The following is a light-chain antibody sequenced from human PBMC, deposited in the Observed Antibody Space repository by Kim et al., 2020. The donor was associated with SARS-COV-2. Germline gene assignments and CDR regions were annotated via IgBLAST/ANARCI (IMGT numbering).Light chain of an antibody. CDR3: SSYTSSSTVV. CDR2: DVS. J-gene: IGLJ2*01. V-gene: IGLV2-14*03. Sequence: GPSITISCTGTSSDVGCYNYVSWYQQHPGNAPKLMIYDVSNRPSGVSNRFSGSKSGNTASLTISELQAEDEADYYCSSYTSSSTVVFGGGTQLTVL. CDR1: SSDVGCYNY.